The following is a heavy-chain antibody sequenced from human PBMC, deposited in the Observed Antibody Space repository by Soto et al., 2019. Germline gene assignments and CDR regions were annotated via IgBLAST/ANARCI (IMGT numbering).Heavy chain of an antibody. V-gene: IGHV3-64D*06. CDR1: GFTFSSYA. CDR3: VKDRHCSSTSCYTSSYFDY. J-gene: IGHJ4*02. Sequence: PGGSLRLSCAASGFTFSSYAMHCVRQAPGKGLEYVSAISSNGGSTYYADSVKGRFTISRDNSKNTLYLQMSSLRAEDTAVYYCVKDRHCSSTSCYTSSYFDYWGQGTLVTVSS. D-gene: IGHD2-2*02. CDR2: ISSNGGST.